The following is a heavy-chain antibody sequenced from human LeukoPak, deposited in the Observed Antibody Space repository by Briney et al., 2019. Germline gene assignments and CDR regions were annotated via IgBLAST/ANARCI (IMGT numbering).Heavy chain of an antibody. CDR2: IKQDGCEK. Sequence: PGGSLRLSCAASGSTFSSYWMSWVRQAPGKGLEWVANIKQDGCEKYYVDSVKGRFTISRDNAKNSLYLQMNSLRAEDTAVYYCASLGVVVPARYRDVWGKGPTDPVP. CDR1: GSTFSSYW. V-gene: IGHV3-7*01. J-gene: IGHJ6*03. CDR3: ASLGVVVPARYRDV. D-gene: IGHD2-2*01.